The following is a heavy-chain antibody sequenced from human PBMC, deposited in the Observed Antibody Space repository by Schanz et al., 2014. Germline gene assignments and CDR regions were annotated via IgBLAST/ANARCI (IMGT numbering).Heavy chain of an antibody. D-gene: IGHD3-16*01. CDR3: AIEAPYGGPYFDF. CDR2: INTNTGNP. J-gene: IGHJ4*02. V-gene: IGHV7-4-1*02. Sequence: QVHLVQSGSELKKPGASVKVSCKASGYTFTSNALNWVRQAPGQGLEWMGWINTNTGNPTYARGFTGRFAFSLDTSLTTAFLQISSLKAEDTAVYYCAIEAPYGGPYFDFWGQGTLVTVSS. CDR1: GYTFTSNA.